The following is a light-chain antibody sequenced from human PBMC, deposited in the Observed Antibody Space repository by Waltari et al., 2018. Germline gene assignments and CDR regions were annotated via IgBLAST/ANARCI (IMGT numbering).Light chain of an antibody. CDR2: DVS. CDR3: SSYISSDTLEL. CDR1: SSHAGGYNY. V-gene: IGLV2-14*03. Sequence: HSALTQPASVSGSPGQSITISCTGTSSHAGGYNYVSWYQQHPGKAPKLMIFDVSYRPSGISNRFSGSKSGNTASLTISGLQAEDEADYYCSSYISSDTLELFGGGTSLTVL. J-gene: IGLJ2*01.